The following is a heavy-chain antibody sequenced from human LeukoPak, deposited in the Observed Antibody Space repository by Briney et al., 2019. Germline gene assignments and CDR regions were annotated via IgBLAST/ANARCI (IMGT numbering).Heavy chain of an antibody. D-gene: IGHD6-6*01. V-gene: IGHV1-18*01. CDR1: GYTFTNYG. J-gene: IGHJ6*03. CDR3: ARGPSGVEYSSSSSYYYYMDV. Sequence: ASVKVSCKASGYTFTNYGITWVRQAPGQGLEWMGWISAYNGNTNYAQKLQGRVTMTTDSSTSTAYMELRSLRSDDTAVYYCARGPSGVEYSSSSSYYYYMDVWGKGTTVTVSS. CDR2: ISAYNGNT.